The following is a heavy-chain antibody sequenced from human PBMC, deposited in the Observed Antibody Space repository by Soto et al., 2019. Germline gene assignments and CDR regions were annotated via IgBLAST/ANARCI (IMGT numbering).Heavy chain of an antibody. CDR2: VKSIADAGTT. D-gene: IGHD3-16*01. Sequence: GGSLRLSCAASGITFSDAWMTWVRQVPGKGLEWVGRVKSIADAGTTTYAAPVKGRFSISRDDSNSTLFLQMNSLKIEDTAVYYCTTGRYTFGLDSWGQGILVTVSS. CDR1: GITFSDAW. V-gene: IGHV3-15*01. J-gene: IGHJ4*02. CDR3: TTGRYTFGLDS.